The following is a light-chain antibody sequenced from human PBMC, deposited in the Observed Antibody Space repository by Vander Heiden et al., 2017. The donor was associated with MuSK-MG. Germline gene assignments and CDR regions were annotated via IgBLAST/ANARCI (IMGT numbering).Light chain of an antibody. Sequence: QSALTQPVSESGSPGQSITISCTGTSGYVGSYDLVSWYQQHPGKAPKLIIYEDNERPSGVSHRFSGSKSGNTASLTISGLQAEDEAIYYCCSYAGLTTYLLFGGGTRLTVL. CDR3: CSYAGLTTYLL. CDR2: EDN. J-gene: IGLJ2*01. V-gene: IGLV2-23*01. CDR1: SGYVGSYDL.